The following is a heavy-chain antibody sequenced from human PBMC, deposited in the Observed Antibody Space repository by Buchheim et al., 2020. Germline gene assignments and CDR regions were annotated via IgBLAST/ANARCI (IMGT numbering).Heavy chain of an antibody. CDR3: TRDGNEYSYGNYFGY. CDR2: IRGRGYGGTT. D-gene: IGHD5-18*01. J-gene: IGHJ4*02. Sequence: EVHLVESGGGLVQPGRSLRLSCRASGFNFGDYTLSWFRQAPGQGLEWVAFIRGRGYGGTTEYAASVQGRVTISRDDAKSIAYLEMTSLRTEDTAVYYCTRDGNEYSYGNYFGYWGQG. CDR1: GFNFGDYT. V-gene: IGHV3-49*03.